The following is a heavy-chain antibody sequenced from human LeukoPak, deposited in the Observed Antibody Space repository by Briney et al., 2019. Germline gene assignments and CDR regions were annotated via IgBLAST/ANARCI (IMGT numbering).Heavy chain of an antibody. CDR1: GFTFSSYA. J-gene: IGHJ4*02. Sequence: GGSLRLSCAASGFTFSSYAMSWVRQAPGKGLEWVSSISSSSSSIYSADSVKGRFTISRDNTKNSLSLQMNSLRAEDTAIYYCARAPEYCSGGNCYFDYWGQGTLVTVSS. D-gene: IGHD2-15*01. V-gene: IGHV3-21*01. CDR3: ARAPEYCSGGNCYFDY. CDR2: ISSSSSSI.